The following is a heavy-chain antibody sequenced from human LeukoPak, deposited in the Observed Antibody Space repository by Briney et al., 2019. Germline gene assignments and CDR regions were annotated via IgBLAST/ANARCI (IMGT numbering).Heavy chain of an antibody. CDR1: GFTFSSYW. CDR3: ARDLNWETY. J-gene: IGHJ4*02. D-gene: IGHD7-27*01. CDR2: VNTDGSLS. Sequence: GGSLTLSCVASGFTFSSYWMTWVRHAQAQGLGWVGIVNTDGSLSYYVDSVKERFTISRNNGTNSLYLQMNSLRAEDTAVYYCARDLNWETYWGQGTLVSVSS. V-gene: IGHV3-7*01.